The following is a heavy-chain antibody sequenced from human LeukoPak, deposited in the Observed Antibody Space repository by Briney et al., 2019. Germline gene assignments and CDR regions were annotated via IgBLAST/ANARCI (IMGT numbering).Heavy chain of an antibody. J-gene: IGHJ4*02. CDR1: DFSFITYA. D-gene: IGHD3/OR15-3a*01. CDR3: ARGFDFWALFDY. Sequence: PGGSLRLSCAASDFSFITYAMSWVRQAPGKGLEWVAVISYDGSNKYYADSVKGRFTISRDNSKNTLYLQMNSLRAEDTAVYYCARGFDFWALFDYWGQGTLVTVSS. V-gene: IGHV3-30*04. CDR2: ISYDGSNK.